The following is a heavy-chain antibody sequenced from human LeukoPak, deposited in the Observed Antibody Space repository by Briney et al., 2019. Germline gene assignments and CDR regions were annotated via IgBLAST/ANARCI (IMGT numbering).Heavy chain of an antibody. CDR2: IYYSGST. V-gene: IGHV4-59*01. CDR1: GGSISSYY. J-gene: IGHJ6*03. D-gene: IGHD3-16*01. CDR3: ARDGAHKNHYYSYYYMDV. Sequence: SETLSLTCTVSGGSISSYYWSWIRQPPGKGLEWIGYIYYSGSTNYNPSLKSRVTISVDTSNNQFSLKLSSVTAADTAVYYCARDGAHKNHYYSYYYMDVWGKGTTVTVSS.